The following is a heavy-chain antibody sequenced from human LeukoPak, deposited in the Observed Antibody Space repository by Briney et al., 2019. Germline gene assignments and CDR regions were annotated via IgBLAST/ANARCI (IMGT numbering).Heavy chain of an antibody. CDR1: GLTFRDYW. D-gene: IGHD3-10*01. Sequence: GGSLRLSCAASGLTFRDYWMNWVRQTPGKGLEWVAVTKSDGSEKYVDSVKGRFTISRDNAKNSLYLQLNSLGVEDTAVYYCARDLRGDTNNWLDPWGQGTLVTVSS. CDR3: ARDLRGDTNNWLDP. V-gene: IGHV3-7*01. CDR2: TKSDGSEK. J-gene: IGHJ5*02.